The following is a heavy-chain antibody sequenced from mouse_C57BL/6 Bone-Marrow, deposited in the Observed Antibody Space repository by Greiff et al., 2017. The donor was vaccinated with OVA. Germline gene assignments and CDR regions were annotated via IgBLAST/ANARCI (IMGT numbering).Heavy chain of an antibody. D-gene: IGHD4-1*01. CDR3: ARRGTGTKTWFAY. CDR2: ISSGGSYT. J-gene: IGHJ3*01. V-gene: IGHV5-6*02. CDR1: GFTFSSYG. Sequence: EVKLVESGGDLVKPGGSLKLSCAASGFTFSSYGMSWVRQTPDKRLEWVATISSGGSYTYYPDSVKGRFTISRDNAKNTLYLQMSSLKSEDTAMYYCARRGTGTKTWFAYWGQGTLVTVSA.